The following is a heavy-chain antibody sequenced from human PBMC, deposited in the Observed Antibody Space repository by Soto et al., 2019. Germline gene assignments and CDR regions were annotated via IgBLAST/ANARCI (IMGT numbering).Heavy chain of an antibody. CDR2: IIPIFGTA. CDR3: ASGYYDFWSGSPRNWFAP. Sequence: GASVKVSCKASGGTFSSYAISWVRQAPGQGLEWMGGIIPIFGTANYAQKFQGRVTITADESTSTAYMELSSLRSEDTAVYYCASGYYDFWSGSPRNWFAPWGQGTLVTVSS. CDR1: GGTFSSYA. D-gene: IGHD3-3*01. J-gene: IGHJ5*02. V-gene: IGHV1-69*13.